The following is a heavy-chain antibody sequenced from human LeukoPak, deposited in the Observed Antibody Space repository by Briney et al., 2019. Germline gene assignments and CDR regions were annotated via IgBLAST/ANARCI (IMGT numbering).Heavy chain of an antibody. CDR2: INHSGST. J-gene: IGHJ3*02. V-gene: IGHV4-34*01. CDR3: ARLKRDAFDI. CDR1: GGSFSGYY. Sequence: PSETLSLTCAVYGGSFSGYYLSWIRQPPGKGLEWIGEINHSGSTNYNPSLKGRVTISVDTSKNQFSLKLSSVTAADTAVYYCARLKRDAFDIWGQGTMVTVSS.